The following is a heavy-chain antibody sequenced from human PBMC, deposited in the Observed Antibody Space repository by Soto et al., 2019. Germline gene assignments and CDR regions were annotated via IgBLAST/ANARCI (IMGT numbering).Heavy chain of an antibody. V-gene: IGHV3-33*01. CDR3: ARDRYSGYDLDY. CDR2: IWYDGSNK. Sequence: QVQLVESGGGVVQPGRSLRLSCAASGFTFSSYGMHWVRQAPGKGLEWVAVIWYDGSNKYCADSVKGRFTISRDNSKNTLYLQMNSLRAEDTAVYYCARDRYSGYDLDYWGQGTLVTVSS. D-gene: IGHD5-12*01. CDR1: GFTFSSYG. J-gene: IGHJ4*02.